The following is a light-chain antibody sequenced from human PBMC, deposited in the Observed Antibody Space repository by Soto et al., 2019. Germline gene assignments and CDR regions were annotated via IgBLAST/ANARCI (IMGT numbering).Light chain of an antibody. V-gene: IGLV7-43*01. CDR3: LLYYGGAVV. Sequence: QAVVTQELSLTVSPGGTVTLTCASSTGTVTSGHYPNWLQQKPGQAPRALIYSTDTRHSWTPARFSGSLLGGKAALTLSGVQPEDEADYYCLLYYGGAVVFGGGTKLTVL. CDR2: STD. CDR1: TGTVTSGHY. J-gene: IGLJ2*01.